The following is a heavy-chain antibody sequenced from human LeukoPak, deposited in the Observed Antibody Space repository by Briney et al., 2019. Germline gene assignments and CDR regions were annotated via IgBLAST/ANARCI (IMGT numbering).Heavy chain of an antibody. D-gene: IGHD3-22*01. V-gene: IGHV3-30-3*01. Sequence: GGSLRVSCAASGFTFSGYAMHWVRQAPGKGLEWVAVISYDGSNKYYADSVKGRFTISRDNSKNTLYLQINSLRAEDTAVYYCARVLGSYYDSSGYYGLAYWGQGTLVTVSS. CDR2: ISYDGSNK. CDR3: ARVLGSYYDSSGYYGLAY. J-gene: IGHJ4*02. CDR1: GFTFSGYA.